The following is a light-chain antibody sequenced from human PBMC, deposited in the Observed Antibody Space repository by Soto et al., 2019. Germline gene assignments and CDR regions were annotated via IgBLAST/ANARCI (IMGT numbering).Light chain of an antibody. CDR1: QSIGTW. Sequence: EIKVTRSPSTLYASVGDGVTITCRASQSIGTWLAWYQQKPGKAPKVLIYDVSSLKSGVPSRFSGSASGADFTLSISSLQPDDFATYYCQQYNSYSPWTFGPVGKVDVK. V-gene: IGKV1-5*01. J-gene: IGKJ1*01. CDR3: QQYNSYSPWT. CDR2: DVS.